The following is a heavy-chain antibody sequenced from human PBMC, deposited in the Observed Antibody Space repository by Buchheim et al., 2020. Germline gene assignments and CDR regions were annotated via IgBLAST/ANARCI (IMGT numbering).Heavy chain of an antibody. CDR3: ARDYQPWSRYYYYGMDV. Sequence: QVQLVESGGGVVQPGRSLRLSCAASGFTFSSYGMHWVRQAPGKGLEWVAVIWYDGTNKYYADSVKGRFTISRDNSKNTLYLQMNSLRAEDTAVYYCARDYQPWSRYYYYGMDVWGQGT. V-gene: IGHV3-33*01. D-gene: IGHD5-18*01. J-gene: IGHJ6*02. CDR2: IWYDGTNK. CDR1: GFTFSSYG.